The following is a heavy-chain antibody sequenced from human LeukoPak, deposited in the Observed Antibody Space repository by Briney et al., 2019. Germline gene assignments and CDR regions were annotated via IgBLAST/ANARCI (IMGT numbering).Heavy chain of an antibody. V-gene: IGHV3-23*01. CDR1: GFTFSSFA. CDR2: ITGSGDST. CDR3: ASDRIAAAGSDY. D-gene: IGHD6-13*01. Sequence: GGSLRLSCAASGFTFSSFAMTWVRQAPGKGLEWVSAITGSGDSTYYADSVKGRFTISRDNAKNSLFLQMNSLRAEDTAVYYCASDRIAAAGSDYWGQGTLVTVSS. J-gene: IGHJ4*02.